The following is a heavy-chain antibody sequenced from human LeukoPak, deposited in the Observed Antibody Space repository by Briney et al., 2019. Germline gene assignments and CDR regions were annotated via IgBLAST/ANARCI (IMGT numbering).Heavy chain of an antibody. CDR2: IIPIFGTA. CDR1: GGTFSSYA. D-gene: IGHD3-10*01. CDR3: ASGHRYGSGTQAD. V-gene: IGHV1-69*05. J-gene: IGHJ4*02. Sequence: ASVKVSCKASGGTFSSYAISWVRQAPGQGPEWMGRIIPIFGTANYAQKFQGRVTITTDESTSTAYMELSSLRSEDTAVHYCASGHRYGSGTQADWGQGTLVTVSS.